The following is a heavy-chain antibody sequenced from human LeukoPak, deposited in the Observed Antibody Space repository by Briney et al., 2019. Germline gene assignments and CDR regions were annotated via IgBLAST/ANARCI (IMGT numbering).Heavy chain of an antibody. Sequence: GGSLRLSCAASGFTFSSYAMHWVRQAPGKGLEWVAVISYDGSNIKYYADSVKGRFTISRDNSKNTLYLHMNSLRAEDTAVYYCARDPLMVRGVIITKYFQHWGQGTLVTVSP. V-gene: IGHV3-30-3*01. CDR2: ISYDGSNIK. CDR1: GFTFSSYA. CDR3: ARDPLMVRGVIITKYFQH. J-gene: IGHJ1*01. D-gene: IGHD3-10*01.